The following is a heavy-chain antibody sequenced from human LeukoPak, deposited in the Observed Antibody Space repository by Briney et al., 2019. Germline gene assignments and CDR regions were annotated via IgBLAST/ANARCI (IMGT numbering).Heavy chain of an antibody. V-gene: IGHV3-21*01. CDR2: ISRSSTYI. CDR1: GFTFSTYT. Sequence: GGALRLSCAASGFTFSTYTMSWVRQAPGRGLEWVSSISRSSTYIYYADSVKGRFTISRDNATNSLYLQMNSLRAEDTAVYYCARGALGDYCNYDWGQGTLVTVSS. J-gene: IGHJ4*02. D-gene: IGHD4-11*01. CDR3: ARGALGDYCNYD.